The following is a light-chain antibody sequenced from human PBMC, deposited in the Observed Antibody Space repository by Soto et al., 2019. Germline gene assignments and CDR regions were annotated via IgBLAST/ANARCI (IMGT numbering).Light chain of an antibody. V-gene: IGKV3-20*01. Sequence: EIVLTQSPGTLSLSPGERATLSCRASQSVRNSYLAWYQQKPGQAPRLLMSGASSRSTGIPDRFSGNGSGTDFTLTISRLEPEDFAVYYCQQYGNSPQITFRQGTRLEIK. CDR2: GAS. CDR3: QQYGNSPQIT. CDR1: QSVRNSY. J-gene: IGKJ5*01.